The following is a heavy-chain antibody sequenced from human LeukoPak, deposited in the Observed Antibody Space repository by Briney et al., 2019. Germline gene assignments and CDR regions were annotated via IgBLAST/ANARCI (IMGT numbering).Heavy chain of an antibody. CDR3: ARDYNYFDY. CDR1: GFTFSSYT. J-gene: IGHJ4*02. CDR2: ITSSRSTI. V-gene: IGHV3-48*01. Sequence: PGGSLRLSCAASGFTFSSYTMNWVRQAPGKGLEWVSSITSSRSTIYYADSVKGRFTISRDNAKNSLYLQMNSLRAEDTAVYYCARDYNYFDYWGQGTLVTVSS. D-gene: IGHD4-11*01.